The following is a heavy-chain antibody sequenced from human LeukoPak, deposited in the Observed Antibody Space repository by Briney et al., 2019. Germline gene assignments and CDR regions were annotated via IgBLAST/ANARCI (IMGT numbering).Heavy chain of an antibody. CDR1: GYTFTGYY. D-gene: IGHD2-15*01. Sequence: ASVKVSCKASGYTFTGYYMHWVRQAPGQGLEWMGWINPNSGGTNYAQKFQGRVTMTRDTSISTAYMELRSLRSDDTAVYYCARDLYWSGPLDYWGQGTLVTVSS. CDR3: ARDLYWSGPLDY. V-gene: IGHV1-2*02. J-gene: IGHJ4*02. CDR2: INPNSGGT.